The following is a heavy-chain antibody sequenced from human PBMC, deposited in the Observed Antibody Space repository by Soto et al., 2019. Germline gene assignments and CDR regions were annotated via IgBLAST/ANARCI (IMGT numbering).Heavy chain of an antibody. D-gene: IGHD3-10*01. V-gene: IGHV4-30-4*01. CDR1: GGSISSGDFH. CDR3: ARGMVRGVISYYCYGLDV. Sequence: PSETLSLTCTVSGGSISSGDFHWTWIRQPPGKGLEWIGHFYHSGSTYYNPSLKSRVTISVDTSNNQFSLKLSSVTAADTAVYYCARGMVRGVISYYCYGLDVWGQGTTVTVSS. J-gene: IGHJ6*02. CDR2: FYHSGST.